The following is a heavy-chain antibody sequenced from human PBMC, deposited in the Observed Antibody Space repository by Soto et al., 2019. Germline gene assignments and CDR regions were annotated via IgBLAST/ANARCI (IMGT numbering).Heavy chain of an antibody. CDR3: AANYYGSGSYLG. CDR2: INHSGST. J-gene: IGHJ4*02. V-gene: IGHV4-34*01. CDR1: GGSFIGYY. D-gene: IGHD3-10*01. Sequence: PSETLSLTCAVYGGSFIGYYWSWIRQPPGKGLEWIGEINHSGSTNYNPSLKSRVTISVDTSKNQFSLKLSSVTAADTAVYYCAANYYGSGSYLGWGQGTLVTVSS.